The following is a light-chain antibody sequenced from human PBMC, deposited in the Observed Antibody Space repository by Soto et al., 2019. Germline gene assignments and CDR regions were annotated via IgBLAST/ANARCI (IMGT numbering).Light chain of an antibody. J-gene: IGKJ4*01. Sequence: DIQMTQSPSTLSASVGDRVTITCRASQSLNSWLVWYQQKPGKVPKLLIYKASTLQSGVPSRFSGSESGTEFTLTISSLQPDDFATYYCQQYINYPLTFGGGTKVEIK. CDR3: QQYINYPLT. V-gene: IGKV1-5*03. CDR1: QSLNSW. CDR2: KAS.